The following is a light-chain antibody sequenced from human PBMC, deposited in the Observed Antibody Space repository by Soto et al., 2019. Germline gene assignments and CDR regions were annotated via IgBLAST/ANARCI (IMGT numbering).Light chain of an antibody. CDR3: QQYGRSPLMYT. Sequence: EIVLTQSPGTLSLSPGERATLSCRASQSITSNFLAWYPQKPGQATRLLIYGASTRAAGVPDRFSGSGSGPDFTLTITRLEPEDFAVYYCQQYGRSPLMYTFGQGTKLGVK. CDR1: QSITSNF. CDR2: GAS. V-gene: IGKV3-20*01. J-gene: IGKJ2*01.